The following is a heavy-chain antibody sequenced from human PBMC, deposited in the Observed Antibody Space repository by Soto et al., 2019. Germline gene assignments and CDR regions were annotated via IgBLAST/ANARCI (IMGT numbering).Heavy chain of an antibody. CDR3: AKFLPSGDDSEY. V-gene: IGHV3-74*01. CDR2: IQSDGSSP. CDR1: GFSFSEYW. D-gene: IGHD5-12*01. J-gene: IGHJ4*02. Sequence: ELHLVESGGGVVQPGGSLRLSCAASGFSFSEYWMHWVRQAPGKGLEWVSRIQSDGSSPSYADSVKGRVTISRDNAKNTLYLQMNSLGAEDTAVYFCAKFLPSGDDSEYWGQGTLVTVSS.